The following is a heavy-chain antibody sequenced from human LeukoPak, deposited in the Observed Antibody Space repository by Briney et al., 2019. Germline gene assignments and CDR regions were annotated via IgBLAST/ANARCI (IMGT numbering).Heavy chain of an antibody. D-gene: IGHD6-6*01. CDR3: ARDPAEYSSTGTAFDI. Sequence: SVKVSCKASGYTFTGYYMHWVRQAPGQGLEWMGGIIPIFGTANYAQKFQGRVTITADESTSTAYMELSSLRSEDTAVYYCARDPAEYSSTGTAFDIWGQGTMVTVSS. CDR2: IIPIFGTA. J-gene: IGHJ3*02. V-gene: IGHV1-69*13. CDR1: GYTFTGYY.